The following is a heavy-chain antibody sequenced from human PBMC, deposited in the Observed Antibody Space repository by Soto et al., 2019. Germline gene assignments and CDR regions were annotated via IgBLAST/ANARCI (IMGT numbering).Heavy chain of an antibody. CDR1: GFTFSSYG. CDR2: IWYDGSNK. J-gene: IGHJ4*02. D-gene: IGHD3-22*01. V-gene: IGHV3-33*01. Sequence: QVQLVESGGGVVQPGRSLRLSCAASGFTFSSYGMHWVRQAPGKGLEWVAVIWYDGSNKYYADSVKGRFTISRDNSKHTLYLQMNSLRAEDTAVYYCARDPTRDSSGYYYVHWGQGTLVTVSS. CDR3: ARDPTRDSSGYYYVH.